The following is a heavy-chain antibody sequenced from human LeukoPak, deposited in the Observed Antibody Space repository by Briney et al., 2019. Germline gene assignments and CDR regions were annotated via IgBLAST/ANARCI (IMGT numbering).Heavy chain of an antibody. J-gene: IGHJ4*02. CDR3: ARVSKAVAGYFDY. CDR1: GGTFSSYA. Sequence: GASVKVSCKASGGTFSSYAISWVRQAPGQGLEWMGRIIPIFGIANYAQKSQGRVTITADKSTSTAYMELSSLRSEDTAVYYCARVSKAVAGYFDYWGQGTLVTVSS. V-gene: IGHV1-69*04. CDR2: IIPIFGIA. D-gene: IGHD6-19*01.